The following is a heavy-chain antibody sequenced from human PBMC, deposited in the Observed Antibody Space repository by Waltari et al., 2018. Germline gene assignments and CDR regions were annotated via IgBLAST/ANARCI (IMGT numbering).Heavy chain of an antibody. Sequence: EVQLLESGGGLVQPGGSLRLSCAASGFTFSSYAMSWVRQAPGKGLEWVSAISGSGGSTYYADSVNGRFTISRDNSKNTLYLQMNSLRAEDTAVYYCAKPYDILTGYFDYWGQGTLVTVSS. CDR2: ISGSGGST. D-gene: IGHD3-9*01. CDR1: GFTFSSYA. J-gene: IGHJ4*02. V-gene: IGHV3-23*01. CDR3: AKPYDILTGYFDY.